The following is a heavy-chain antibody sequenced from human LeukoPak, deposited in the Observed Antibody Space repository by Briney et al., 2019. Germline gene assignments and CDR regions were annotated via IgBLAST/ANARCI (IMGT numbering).Heavy chain of an antibody. J-gene: IGHJ4*02. Sequence: GGSLRLSCAASGFTFSGSAMHWVRQASGKGLEWVGRIRSKANSYATAYAASGKGRFTISRDDSKNTAYLQMNSLKTEDTAVYYCTRHDYGDYVFDYWGQGTLVTVSS. CDR1: GFTFSGSA. D-gene: IGHD4-17*01. CDR2: IRSKANSYAT. V-gene: IGHV3-73*01. CDR3: TRHDYGDYVFDY.